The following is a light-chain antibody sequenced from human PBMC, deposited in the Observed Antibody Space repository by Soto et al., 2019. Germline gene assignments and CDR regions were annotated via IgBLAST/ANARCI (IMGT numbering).Light chain of an antibody. CDR3: QEYNNRPT. CDR1: QSVSSN. V-gene: IGKV3-15*01. Sequence: ETVMTQSPATLSVSPGERATLSCRASQSVSSNLAWYQHKPGQAPRLLIYGASTRATGIPARFSGSGSGTDFTLTVSSLHSEDSAVYYCQEYNNRPTFGQGTRLEIK. CDR2: GAS. J-gene: IGKJ5*01.